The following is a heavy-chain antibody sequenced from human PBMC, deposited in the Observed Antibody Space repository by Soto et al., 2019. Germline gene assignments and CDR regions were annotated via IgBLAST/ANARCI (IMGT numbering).Heavy chain of an antibody. CDR3: AKDRCGGDCYDAFDI. CDR2: ISYDGSNK. V-gene: IGHV3-30*18. CDR1: GFTFSSYG. Sequence: QVQLVESGGGVVQPGRSLRLSCAASGFTFSSYGMHWVRQAPGKGLEWVAVISYDGSNKYYADSVKGRFTISRDNSKNPLYLQMNSLRAEDTAVYYCAKDRCGGDCYDAFDIWGQGTMVTVSS. J-gene: IGHJ3*02. D-gene: IGHD2-21*02.